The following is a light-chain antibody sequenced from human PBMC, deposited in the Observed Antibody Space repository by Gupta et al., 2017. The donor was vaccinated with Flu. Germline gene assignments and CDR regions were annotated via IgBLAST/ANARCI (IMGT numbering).Light chain of an antibody. V-gene: IGKV1-17*01. CDR3: LQYNSYPLT. CDR2: AAS. Sequence: SSLSASVEDRITITCRADQGISSDVCWYQQKPGKAPKRLIYAASSLESGVPSRFSGSGSRTEFTLTISSLQPEDFATYYCLQYNSYPLTFGGGTKVEIK. J-gene: IGKJ4*01. CDR1: QGISSD.